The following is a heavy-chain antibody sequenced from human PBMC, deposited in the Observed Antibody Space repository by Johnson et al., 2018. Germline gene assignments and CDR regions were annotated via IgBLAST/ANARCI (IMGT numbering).Heavy chain of an antibody. CDR3: ARHVTIFGVVCGMDV. CDR2: IYPGDSAT. CDR1: GYSFTSYW. J-gene: IGHJ6*02. Sequence: EVQLVESGAGVNKXGESXKIXCKGSGYSFTSYWIGWVRQMPGKGLEWMGIIYPGDSATRYSPSFQGQVTISADKSISTAYLQWRSLKASDTAMYYCARHVTIFGVVCGMDVWGQGTTVTVSS. V-gene: IGHV5-51*01. D-gene: IGHD3-3*01.